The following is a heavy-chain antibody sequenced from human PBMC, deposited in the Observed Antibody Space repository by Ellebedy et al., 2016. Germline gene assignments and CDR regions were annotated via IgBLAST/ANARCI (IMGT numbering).Heavy chain of an antibody. V-gene: IGHV3-74*01. Sequence: GESLKISCAASGFTFSSYWMHWVRQIPEKGLVGVSHIKSDGSITRYADSVKGRFTISRDNAKNSLYLQMNSLRAEDTAVYYCARAERERWLHKLGYWGQGTLVTVSS. CDR1: GFTFSSYW. D-gene: IGHD5-24*01. CDR2: IKSDGSIT. J-gene: IGHJ4*02. CDR3: ARAERERWLHKLGY.